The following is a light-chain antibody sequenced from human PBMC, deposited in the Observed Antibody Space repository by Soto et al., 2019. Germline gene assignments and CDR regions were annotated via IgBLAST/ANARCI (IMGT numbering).Light chain of an antibody. CDR1: QSISTW. CDR3: QQSYSVPLT. Sequence: DIQMTQSPSTLSASVGDRVSITCRASQSISTWLAWYQQKPGKAPKLLIYKAPTLESGVPSRFSGSRSGTEFTLTISSLQTDDFATYFCQQSYSVPLTFGGGTKVDIK. CDR2: KAP. J-gene: IGKJ4*01. V-gene: IGKV1-5*03.